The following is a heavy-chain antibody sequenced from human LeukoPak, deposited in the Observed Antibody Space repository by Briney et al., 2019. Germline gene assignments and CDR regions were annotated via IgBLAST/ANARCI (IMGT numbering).Heavy chain of an antibody. Sequence: SESLSLTCTVSGGSLISSSHCWAWIRQPAGKGLEWIGRMYTSGATNYNPSLKSRLAMSLDTSKNQFSLKLSSVTAADTAVYYWARDLTDYYELDYWGQGTLVTVSS. CDR1: GGSLISSSHC. CDR3: ARDLTDYYELDY. CDR2: MYTSGAT. D-gene: IGHD3-22*01. J-gene: IGHJ4*02. V-gene: IGHV4-4*07.